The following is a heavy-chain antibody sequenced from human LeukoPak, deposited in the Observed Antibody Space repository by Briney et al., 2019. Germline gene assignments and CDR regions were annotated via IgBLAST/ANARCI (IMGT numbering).Heavy chain of an antibody. CDR2: ISAYNGNT. D-gene: IGHD2-2*01. CDR1: GYTFRSYG. V-gene: IGHV1-18*01. J-gene: IGHJ6*03. Sequence: ASVKVSCKASGYTFRSYGISWVRQAPGQGLEWMGWISAYNGNTNSAQKIQGRVTMTTDTSTSTAYMELRSLRSDDTAVYYCARGPIIDIVIIPAADDYHYMDVWGKGTTVTVSS. CDR3: ARGPIIDIVIIPAADDYHYMDV.